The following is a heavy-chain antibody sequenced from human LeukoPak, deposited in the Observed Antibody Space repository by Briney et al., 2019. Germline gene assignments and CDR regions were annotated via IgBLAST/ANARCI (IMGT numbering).Heavy chain of an antibody. CDR2: ISSDGSST. D-gene: IGHD3-10*01. J-gene: IGHJ4*02. CDR1: GFTFSSYW. CDR3: SKGMIRGLGDY. Sequence: PGGSLRLSCAASGFTFSSYWMHWARQTAGKGLVWVSRISSDGSSTDYADSVKGRFTISRDNAKNTLYLQMNSLRAEDTAVYYCSKGMIRGLGDYWGQGALVTVSS. V-gene: IGHV3-74*01.